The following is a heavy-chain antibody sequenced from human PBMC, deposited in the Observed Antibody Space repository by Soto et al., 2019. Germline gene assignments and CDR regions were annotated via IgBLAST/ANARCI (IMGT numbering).Heavy chain of an antibody. D-gene: IGHD3-10*01. Sequence: QVQLVQSGAEVKKPGSSVKVSCKASGGTFSSYTISWVRQAPGQGLEWMGRIIPILGIANYAQKFQGRVTITAAKSTSTAYMELSSLRSEDTAVYYCARGITMVRGVNLYYFDYWGQGTLVTVSS. J-gene: IGHJ4*02. CDR1: GGTFSSYT. V-gene: IGHV1-69*02. CDR3: ARGITMVRGVNLYYFDY. CDR2: IIPILGIA.